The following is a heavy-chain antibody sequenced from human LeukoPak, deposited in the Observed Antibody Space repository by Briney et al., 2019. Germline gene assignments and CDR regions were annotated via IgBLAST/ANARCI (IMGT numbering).Heavy chain of an antibody. D-gene: IGHD3-22*01. CDR3: ARFQYYYDSSGYYPREY. CDR2: IYYSGST. J-gene: IGHJ4*02. CDR1: GGSISSYY. Sequence: SETLSLTCTVSGGSISSYYWGWIRQPPGKGLEWIGSIYYSGSTYYNPSLKSRVTISVDTSKNQFSLKLSSVTAADTAVYYCARFQYYYDSSGYYPREYWGQGTLVTVSS. V-gene: IGHV4-39*01.